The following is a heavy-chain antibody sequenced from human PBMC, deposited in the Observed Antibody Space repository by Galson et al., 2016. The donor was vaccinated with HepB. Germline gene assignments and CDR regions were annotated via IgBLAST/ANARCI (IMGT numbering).Heavy chain of an antibody. J-gene: IGHJ4*02. CDR3: ASHTRGQYDSGRYEFNY. CDR2: IIPMFGTP. D-gene: IGHD3-10*01. Sequence: SVKVSCKASGGTFSSFAINWVRQAPGQGLEWMGGIIPMFGTPNHAQKFRGRVTITADESTSTAYMGLSSLRSQDTAVYFCASHTRGQYDSGRYEFNYWGQGTLVTVSS. V-gene: IGHV1-69*13. CDR1: GGTFSSFA.